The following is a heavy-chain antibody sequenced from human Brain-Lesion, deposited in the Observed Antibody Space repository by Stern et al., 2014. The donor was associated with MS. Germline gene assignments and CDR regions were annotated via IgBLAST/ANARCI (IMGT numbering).Heavy chain of an antibody. CDR2: IKEDGSET. J-gene: IGHJ5*02. Sequence: VQLLESGGGLVQPGGSLRLSCAASGFTFSSYWMNWVRQAPGKGLERVAHIKEDGSETYYVDSVKGRFTISRDNAKNSLYLQMNSLRAEDTAVYYCARGSDTWGQGTLVTVSS. D-gene: IGHD2-15*01. CDR3: ARGSDT. V-gene: IGHV3-7*01. CDR1: GFTFSSYW.